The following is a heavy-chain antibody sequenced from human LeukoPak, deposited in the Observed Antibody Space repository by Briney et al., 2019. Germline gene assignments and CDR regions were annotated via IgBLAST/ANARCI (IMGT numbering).Heavy chain of an antibody. CDR1: GFTFSSYA. J-gene: IGHJ4*02. D-gene: IGHD3-22*01. CDR3: ARDQSLGGSGYYSLNFDY. CDR2: ISYDGSNK. Sequence: GGSLRLSCAASGFTFSSYAMHWVRQAPGKGLEWVAVISYDGSNKYYADSVKGRFTISRDNSKNTLYLQMDSLRAEDTAVYYCARDQSLGGSGYYSLNFDYWGQGTLVTVSS. V-gene: IGHV3-30-3*01.